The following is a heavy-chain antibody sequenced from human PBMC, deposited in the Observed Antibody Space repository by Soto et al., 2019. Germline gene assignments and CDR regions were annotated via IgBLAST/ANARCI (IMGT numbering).Heavy chain of an antibody. CDR2: INHSGST. CDR1: GGSFSGYY. D-gene: IGHD3-3*01. Sequence: SETLSLTCAVYGGSFSGYYWSWIRQPPGKGLEWIGEINHSGSTNYNPSLKSRVTISVDTSKNQFSLKLSSVTAADTAVYYCARGRRSGFWSGYPKLHHFDYWGQGTLVTVSS. V-gene: IGHV4-34*01. J-gene: IGHJ4*02. CDR3: ARGRRSGFWSGYPKLHHFDY.